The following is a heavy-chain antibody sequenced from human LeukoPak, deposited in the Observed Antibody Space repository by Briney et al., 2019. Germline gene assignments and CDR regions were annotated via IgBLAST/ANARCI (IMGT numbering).Heavy chain of an antibody. V-gene: IGHV4-34*01. Sequence: SETLSLTCAVYGGSFSGYYWSWIRQPPGKGLEWIGEINHSGSTNYNPSLKSRVTISVDTSKNQFSLKLSPVTAADTAVYYCARGRYCSSTSCLKWFDPWGQGTLVTVSS. D-gene: IGHD2-2*01. J-gene: IGHJ5*02. CDR3: ARGRYCSSTSCLKWFDP. CDR1: GGSFSGYY. CDR2: INHSGST.